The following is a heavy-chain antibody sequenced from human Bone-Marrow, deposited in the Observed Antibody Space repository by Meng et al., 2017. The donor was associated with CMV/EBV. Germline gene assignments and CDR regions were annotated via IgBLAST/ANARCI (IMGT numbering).Heavy chain of an antibody. D-gene: IGHD3-3*01. CDR1: GFTFGDYA. CDR3: TRDGSPLRFLEWGPYYFAY. CDR2: IRSKAYGGTT. V-gene: IGHV3-49*04. Sequence: GESLKISCTASGFTFGDYAMSWVRQAPGKGLEWVGFIRSKAYGGTTEYAASVKGRFTISRDDSKSIAYLQMNSLKTEDTAVYYCTRDGSPLRFLEWGPYYFAYWGQGTRVTGSS. J-gene: IGHJ4*02.